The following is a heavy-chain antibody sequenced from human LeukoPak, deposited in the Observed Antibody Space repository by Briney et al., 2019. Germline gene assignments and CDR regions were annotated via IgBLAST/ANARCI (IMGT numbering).Heavy chain of an antibody. J-gene: IGHJ5*02. CDR1: GYTFTGYY. V-gene: IGHV1-2*02. CDR2: INPNSGGT. CDR3: ARGREYYDILTGYYWFDP. D-gene: IGHD3-9*01. Sequence: GASVKVSCKASGYTFTGYYMHWVRQAPGQGLEWMGWINPNSGGTSYAQKFQGRVTMTRDTSISTAYMELSRLRSDDTAVCYCARGREYYDILTGYYWFDPWGQGTLVTVSS.